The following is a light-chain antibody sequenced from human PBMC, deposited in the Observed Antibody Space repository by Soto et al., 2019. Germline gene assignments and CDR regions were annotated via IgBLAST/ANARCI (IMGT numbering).Light chain of an antibody. CDR3: QQSYSTPQLT. J-gene: IGKJ4*01. CDR1: QSISTY. V-gene: IGKV1-39*01. CDR2: AAS. Sequence: DIQMTQSPSSLSASVGDRVTITCRASQSISTYLNWYQQKPGKAPNLLIYAASSLQSRVPSRFSGSGSGTDFTLTISSLQPEDFATYYCQQSYSTPQLTFGGGTKVEIK.